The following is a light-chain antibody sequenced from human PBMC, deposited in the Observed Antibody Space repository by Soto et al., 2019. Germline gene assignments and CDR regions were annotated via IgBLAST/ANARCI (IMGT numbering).Light chain of an antibody. J-gene: IGLJ2*01. V-gene: IGLV1-44*01. CDR1: SSNLGSNT. CDR3: AAWDDSLNGVV. Sequence: QSVLTQPPSASGTPGQRVTISCSGSSSNLGSNTVNWYQQLPGTAPKLLIYSNNQRPSGVPDRFSGSKSGTSASLALSGLQSEDEADYYCAAWDDSLNGVVFGGGTKLTVL. CDR2: SNN.